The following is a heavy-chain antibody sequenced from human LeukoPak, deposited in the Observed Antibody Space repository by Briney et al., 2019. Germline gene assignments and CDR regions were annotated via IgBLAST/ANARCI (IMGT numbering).Heavy chain of an antibody. Sequence: GGSLRLSCAASGFTFSNYWMHWVRHAPGKGLVWVSRINGDGSSTGDADSVKGRFIISRDNARNTLYLQMNSLRVEDTAVYYCTRIPYSSAYPYYYYAMDVWGQGTTVTVSS. CDR3: TRIPYSSAYPYYYYAMDV. J-gene: IGHJ6*02. CDR2: INGDGSST. CDR1: GFTFSNYW. V-gene: IGHV3-74*01. D-gene: IGHD5-18*01.